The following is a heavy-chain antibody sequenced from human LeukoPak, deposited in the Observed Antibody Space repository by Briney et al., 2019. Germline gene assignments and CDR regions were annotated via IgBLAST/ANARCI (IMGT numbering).Heavy chain of an antibody. CDR3: SRMGGSNLNREVNWFDL. CDR1: GCTFSAYR. CDR2: INKDGSDK. Sequence: GGSLRLSCAASGCTFSAYRLSWVRQPPGQGQERVAYINKDGSDKNYVDSSKGRFTTIRVNAQNNQYLQKVSPGADEAAAVYCSRMGGSNLNREVNWFDLWGQGTLVTVSS. J-gene: IGHJ5*02. D-gene: IGHD1-1*01. V-gene: IGHV3-7*01.